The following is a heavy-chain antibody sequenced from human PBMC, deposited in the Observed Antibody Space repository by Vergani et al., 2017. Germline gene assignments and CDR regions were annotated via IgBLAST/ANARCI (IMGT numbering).Heavy chain of an antibody. CDR2: IKNTGDST. CDR3: AKWRGTYYYDSSGYYSPPRAVRNYYYMDV. J-gene: IGHJ6*03. Sequence: EVQLLQSEGAVVQPGGSLRLSCVASGFTFSSHAMSWVRQGHGQGLEWVSSIKNTGDSTHYADSVKGRFTISRDNSKNTLYLQMNSLRVEDTAVYYCAKWRGTYYYDSSGYYSPPRAVRNYYYMDVWGKGTTVTVSS. V-gene: IGHV3-23*01. CDR1: GFTFSSHA. D-gene: IGHD3-22*01.